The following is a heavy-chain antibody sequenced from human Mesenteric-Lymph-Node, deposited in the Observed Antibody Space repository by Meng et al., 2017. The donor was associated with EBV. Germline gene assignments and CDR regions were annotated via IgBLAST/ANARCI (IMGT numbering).Heavy chain of an antibody. J-gene: IGHJ5*02. V-gene: IGHV4-30-4*01. CDR2: INYSGST. D-gene: IGHD2-15*01. Sequence: QVQLQESGPGQVKSSQTLSLPCAVSGGSISSGSYYWSWIRQSPGKGLEWIGYINYSGSTYYNPSLKSRVIISHDSSKNQFSLHLNSVTAADTAVYYCGRDPQGGLDPWGQGILVTVSS. CDR1: GGSISSGSYY. CDR3: GRDPQGGLDP.